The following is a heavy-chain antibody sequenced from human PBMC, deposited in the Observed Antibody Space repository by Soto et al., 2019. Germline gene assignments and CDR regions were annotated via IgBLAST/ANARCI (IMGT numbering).Heavy chain of an antibody. Sequence: QITLKESGPTLVKPTQTLTLTCTFSGFSLSTSGVGVGWIRQPPGKALEWLAFIYWDDDKRYSPSLKSRLTITKDTSKNQVVLTMTNMDPVDTATYYCAHRRAYCSGGSCYSIWFDPWGQGTLVTVSS. CDR3: AHRRAYCSGGSCYSIWFDP. CDR1: GFSLSTSGVG. D-gene: IGHD2-15*01. V-gene: IGHV2-5*02. CDR2: IYWDDDK. J-gene: IGHJ5*02.